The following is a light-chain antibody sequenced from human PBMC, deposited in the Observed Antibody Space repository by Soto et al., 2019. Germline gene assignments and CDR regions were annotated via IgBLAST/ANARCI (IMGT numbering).Light chain of an antibody. J-gene: IGKJ4*01. CDR3: QNYTNGHT. CDR1: QGISNY. V-gene: IGKV1-27*01. Sequence: DIQMTQSPSSLSASVGDRVTITCRASQGISNYLAWYQQIPWKVPKLLISAASTLQSGVPSRFSGSGSETDFTLTISRLQPEDVATNYCQNYTNGHTFGGDNKLEI. CDR2: AAS.